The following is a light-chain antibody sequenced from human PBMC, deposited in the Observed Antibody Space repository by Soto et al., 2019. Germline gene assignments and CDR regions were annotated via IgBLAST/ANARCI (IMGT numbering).Light chain of an antibody. V-gene: IGLV2-23*02. J-gene: IGLJ1*01. CDR1: SSDVGSYNL. Sequence: QSALTQPASVSGSPGQSITISCTGTSSDVGSYNLVSWYQQHPGKAPKLMIYEVSKRPSGVSNRFSGSKSGNTASLTISGLRAEDEADYYCCSYAGSSTLFGTGTKLTVL. CDR2: EVS. CDR3: CSYAGSSTL.